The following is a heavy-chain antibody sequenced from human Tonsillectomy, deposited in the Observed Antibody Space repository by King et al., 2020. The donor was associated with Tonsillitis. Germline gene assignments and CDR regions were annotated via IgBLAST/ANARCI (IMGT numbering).Heavy chain of an antibody. CDR1: GFTFDDSA. V-gene: IGHV3-9*01. Sequence: SVGCLVPPGRSLRLSCAASGFTFDDSAMHWVRQAPGKGLEWVSGISWNSGSIGYADSVKGRFTISRDNAKNYLYLQMNSLRAEDTALYYCAKDRSGYDLSATDAFDIWGQGTMVTVSS. J-gene: IGHJ3*02. CDR3: AKDRSGYDLSATDAFDI. CDR2: ISWNSGSI. D-gene: IGHD5-12*01.